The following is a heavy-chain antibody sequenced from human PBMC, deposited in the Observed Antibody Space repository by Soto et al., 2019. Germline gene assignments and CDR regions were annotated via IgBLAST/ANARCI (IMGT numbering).Heavy chain of an antibody. D-gene: IGHD2-15*01. J-gene: IGHJ4*02. Sequence: GGSLRLSCTASGFTFGDYAMSWFRQAPGKGLEWVGFIRSKAYGGTTEYAASVKGRFTISRDDSKSIAYLQMNSLKTEDTAVYYCTRSPLRYCSGGSSYNYSDYWGQGTLVTVSS. CDR1: GFTFGDYA. V-gene: IGHV3-49*03. CDR2: IRSKAYGGTT. CDR3: TRSPLRYCSGGSSYNYSDY.